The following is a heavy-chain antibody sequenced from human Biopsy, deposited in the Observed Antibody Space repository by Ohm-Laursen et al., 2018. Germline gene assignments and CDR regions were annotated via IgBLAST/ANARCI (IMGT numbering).Heavy chain of an antibody. Sequence: SSVKVSCKTSGYTFTSYEINWVRQATGQGLEWMGWMNPDSGNTGYAQNFQGRVTMTRNTSISKAYMELRSLRSDDTAVYYCARDYDTSGYYYVSWGQGTLVTVSS. CDR3: ARDYDTSGYYYVS. CDR2: MNPDSGNT. D-gene: IGHD3-22*01. V-gene: IGHV1-8*01. J-gene: IGHJ5*02. CDR1: GYTFTSYE.